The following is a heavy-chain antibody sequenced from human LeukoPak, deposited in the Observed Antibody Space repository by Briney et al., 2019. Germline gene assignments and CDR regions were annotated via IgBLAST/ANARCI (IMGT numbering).Heavy chain of an antibody. V-gene: IGHV4-4*07. CDR2: ISASWST. J-gene: IGHJ5*02. D-gene: IGHD3-10*01. CDR1: GGSISIYY. Sequence: SETLSLTCTVSGGSISIYYWSWIRQPAGKGLECIGRISASWSTNYAPSLRSRVTMSVDTSKNQSSLKLSSVTAAATAVYYCARVGPPTSMVRGGFGFDPWGQGTLVTVSS. CDR3: ARVGPPTSMVRGGFGFDP.